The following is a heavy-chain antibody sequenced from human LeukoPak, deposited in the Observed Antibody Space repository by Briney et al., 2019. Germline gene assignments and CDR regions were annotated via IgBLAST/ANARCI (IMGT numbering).Heavy chain of an antibody. J-gene: IGHJ4*02. CDR2: IIPIFGTA. V-gene: IGHV1-69*05. CDR1: GGTFSSYA. Sequence: SVKVSCKASGGTFSSYAISWVRQAPGQGLEWMGGIIPIFGTANYAQKFQGRVTITTDESTSTAYVELSSLRSEDTAVYYCARDQGYYYDSSGYYSWGQGTLVTVSS. CDR3: ARDQGYYYDSSGYYS. D-gene: IGHD3-22*01.